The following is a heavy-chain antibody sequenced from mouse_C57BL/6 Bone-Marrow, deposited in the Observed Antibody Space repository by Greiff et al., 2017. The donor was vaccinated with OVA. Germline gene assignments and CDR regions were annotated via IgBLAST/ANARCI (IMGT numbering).Heavy chain of an antibody. V-gene: IGHV1-52*01. CDR1: GYTFTSYW. D-gene: IGHD1-1*01. CDR3: ARPYYYGSSADV. J-gene: IGHJ1*03. CDR2: IDPSDSET. Sequence: QVQLQQPGAELVRPGSSVKLSCKASGYTFTSYWMHWVKQRPIQGLEWIGNIDPSDSETHYNQKFKDKATLTVDKSSSTAYMQLRSLTSEDSAVYYCARPYYYGSSADVWGTGTTVTVSS.